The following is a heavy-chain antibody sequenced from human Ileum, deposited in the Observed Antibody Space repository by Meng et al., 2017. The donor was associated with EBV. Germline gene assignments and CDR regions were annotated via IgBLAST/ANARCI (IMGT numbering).Heavy chain of an antibody. CDR3: ARRPTGIDY. CDR1: GGSRSGAY. CDR2: IIHGGSP. V-gene: IGHV4-34*12. D-gene: IGHD2-8*02. J-gene: IGHJ4*02. Sequence: QLQLQQGGAGVLKPSETVSRTCAVNGGSRSGAYWNWIRQPPGKGLEWIGEIIHGGSPSYNPSLKSRVTISIDTSKNQLSLMLSSVTAADTAVYYCARRPTGIDYWGQGTLVTVSS.